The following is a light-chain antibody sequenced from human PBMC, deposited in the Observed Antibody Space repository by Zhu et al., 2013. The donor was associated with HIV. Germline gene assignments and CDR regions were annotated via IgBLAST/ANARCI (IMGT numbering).Light chain of an antibody. CDR2: VND. CDR1: SSNIGSNY. V-gene: IGLV1-44*01. CDR3: LSYDSSLNTWV. J-gene: IGLJ3*02. Sequence: QSVLTQPPSASGTPGQRVTISCSGSSSNIGSNYVYWYQQLPGTTPKLLIYVNDQRPSGVPARFSGSKSGTSASLAISGLQSEDEADYYCLSYDSSLNTWVFGGGTKLTVL.